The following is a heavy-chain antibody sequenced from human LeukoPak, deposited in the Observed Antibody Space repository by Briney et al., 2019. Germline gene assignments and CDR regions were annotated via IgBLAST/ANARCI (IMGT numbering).Heavy chain of an antibody. CDR3: ARENDYYDSNGYPDY. V-gene: IGHV4-4*07. D-gene: IGHD3-22*01. Sequence: SETLSLTCTVSGGSISSYYWSWIRQPAGKGLEWIGRIYTSGSTNYNPSLKSQVTMSVDTSKNQFSLKLSSVTAADTAVYYCARENDYYDSNGYPDYWGQGTLVTVSS. J-gene: IGHJ4*02. CDR1: GGSISSYY. CDR2: IYTSGST.